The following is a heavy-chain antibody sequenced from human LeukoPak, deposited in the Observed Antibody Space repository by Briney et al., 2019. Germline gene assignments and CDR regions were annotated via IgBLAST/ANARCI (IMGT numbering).Heavy chain of an antibody. Sequence: GGSLRLSCAASGFSVSTNYMSWVRQAPGKGLEWVSVIYSSGSTYYADSVKGRLTISRDTSENTVYLQMNSLRADDTAVYYCARRQDDSPLGYWGQGTLVTVSS. CDR2: IYSSGST. J-gene: IGHJ4*02. D-gene: IGHD3-9*01. V-gene: IGHV3-53*01. CDR1: GFSVSTNY. CDR3: ARRQDDSPLGY.